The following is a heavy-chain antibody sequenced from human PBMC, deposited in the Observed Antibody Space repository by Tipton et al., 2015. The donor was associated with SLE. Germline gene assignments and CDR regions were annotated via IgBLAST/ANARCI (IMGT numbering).Heavy chain of an antibody. CDR1: GGSFSGYY. D-gene: IGHD2-15*01. V-gene: IGHV4-34*01. CDR3: ARGSVVADDF. J-gene: IGHJ4*02. CDR2: NNHSGST. Sequence: TLSLTCAVYGGSFSGYYWSWIRQPPGKGLEWIGENNHSGSTNYNPSLKSRVTISVDTSKNQLSLKLTSVTAADTAVYYCARGSVVADDFWGQGTLVTVSS.